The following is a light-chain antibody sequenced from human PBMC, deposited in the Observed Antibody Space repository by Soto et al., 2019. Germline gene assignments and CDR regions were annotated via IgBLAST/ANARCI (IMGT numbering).Light chain of an antibody. J-gene: IGKJ4*01. CDR3: QCRGIWPPVAT. CDR1: QSINNY. CDR2: DAS. V-gene: IGKV3-11*01. Sequence: EIVLTQSPVTLSLSPGERATLSCRASQSINNYLAWYQQKPGQPPRLLIYDASNRATAIPVRFSGSGSGTDFTLTISSLEPEDSAVYYCQCRGIWPPVATFGGGPKVELK.